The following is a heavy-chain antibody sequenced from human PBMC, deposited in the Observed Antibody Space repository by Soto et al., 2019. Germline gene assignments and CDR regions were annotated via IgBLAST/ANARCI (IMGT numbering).Heavy chain of an antibody. D-gene: IGHD5-18*01. V-gene: IGHV4-34*01. CDR1: GGSFSVYY. CDR3: AGGYSYRLNY. Sequence: SETLSLTCAVYGGSFSVYYWSWIRQPPGKGLEWIGEINHSGSTNYNPSLKSRVTISVDTSKNQFSLKLSSVTAADTAVYYCAGGYSYRLNYWGQGTLVTVS. CDR2: INHSGST. J-gene: IGHJ4*02.